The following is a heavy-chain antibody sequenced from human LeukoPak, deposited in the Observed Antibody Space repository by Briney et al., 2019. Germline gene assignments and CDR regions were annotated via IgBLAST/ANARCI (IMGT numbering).Heavy chain of an antibody. CDR3: ARWGSSGYYWPYYFDY. J-gene: IGHJ4*02. CDR2: IYYSGST. V-gene: IGHV4-59*01. CDR1: GGSISSYY. D-gene: IGHD3-22*01. Sequence: KTSETLSLTCTVSGGSISSYYWSWIRQPPAKGLEWIGYIYYSGSTNYNPSLKSRVTISVDTSKNQFSLKLSSVTAADTAVYYCARWGSSGYYWPYYFDYWGQGTLVTVSS.